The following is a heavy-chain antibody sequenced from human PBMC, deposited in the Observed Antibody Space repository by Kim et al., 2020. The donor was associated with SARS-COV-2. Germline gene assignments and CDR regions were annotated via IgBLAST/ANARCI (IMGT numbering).Heavy chain of an antibody. D-gene: IGHD5-12*01. CDR3: ARDSQGSGYDESFDY. Sequence: GFTGRFVFSLDTSVSTAYLQISSLKAEDTAVYYCARDSQGSGYDESFDYWGQGTLVTVSS. J-gene: IGHJ4*02. V-gene: IGHV7-4-1*02.